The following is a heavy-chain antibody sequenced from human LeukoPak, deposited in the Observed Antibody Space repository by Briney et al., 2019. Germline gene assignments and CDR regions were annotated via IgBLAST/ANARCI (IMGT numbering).Heavy chain of an antibody. CDR3: ARTWSSGSYSNYFDY. J-gene: IGHJ4*02. CDR1: GFTFSSYS. D-gene: IGHD3-10*01. Sequence: PGGSLRLSCAASGFTFSSYSMNWVRQAPGKGPEWVSSISSSSSYIYYADSVKGRFTISRDNAKNSLYLQMNSLGAEDTAVYYCARTWSSGSYSNYFDYWGQGTLVTVSS. V-gene: IGHV3-21*01. CDR2: ISSSSSYI.